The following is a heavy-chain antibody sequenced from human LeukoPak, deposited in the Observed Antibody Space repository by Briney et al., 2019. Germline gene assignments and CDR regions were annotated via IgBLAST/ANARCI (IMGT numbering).Heavy chain of an antibody. Sequence: ASVKVSCKASGHTFTSYDINWVRQATGQGLEWMGWMNPNSGNTGYAQKFQGRVTMTRNTSISTAYMELSSLRSEDTAVYYCARARHTRYYDSSGYYLFYWGQGTLVTVSS. V-gene: IGHV1-8*01. CDR1: GHTFTSYD. CDR2: MNPNSGNT. CDR3: ARARHTRYYDSSGYYLFY. J-gene: IGHJ4*02. D-gene: IGHD3-22*01.